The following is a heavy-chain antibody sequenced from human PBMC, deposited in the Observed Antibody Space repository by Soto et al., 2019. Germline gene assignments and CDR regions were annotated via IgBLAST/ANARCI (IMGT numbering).Heavy chain of an antibody. D-gene: IGHD6-19*01. V-gene: IGHV4-59*01. CDR2: IYYSGST. CDR3: ARVVVAGGGYYGMDV. CDR1: GGSISSYY. Sequence: SETLSLTCTVSGGSISSYYWIWIRQPPGKGLEWIGYIYYSGSTNYNPSLKSRVTISVDTSKNQFSLKLSSVTAADTAVYYCARVVVAGGGYYGMDVWGQGTTVTVSS. J-gene: IGHJ6*02.